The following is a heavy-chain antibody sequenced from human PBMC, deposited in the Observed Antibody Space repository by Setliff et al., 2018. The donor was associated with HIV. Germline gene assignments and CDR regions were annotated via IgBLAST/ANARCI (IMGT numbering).Heavy chain of an antibody. J-gene: IGHJ6*03. CDR2: IDSNNGNR. D-gene: IGHD2-8*01. V-gene: IGHV1-18*01. CDR3: VRLTADRTNYYYYMDV. Sequence: ASGRSPARASGYSLSTYAISWVRQAPGQGLEWMGWIDSNNGNRNFAQKFRGRVTMTTDISTNTAYMEVRSLSFDDTAVYYCVRLTADRTNYYYYMDVWGKGTTVTVSS. CDR1: GYSLSTYA.